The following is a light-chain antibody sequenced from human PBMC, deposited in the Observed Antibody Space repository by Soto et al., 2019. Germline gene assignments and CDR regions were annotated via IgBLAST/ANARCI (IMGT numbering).Light chain of an antibody. Sequence: EIVMTQSPATLSVSPGERATLSCRASQSVSSNLAWYQQKPGQAPRLLIYGASTRATGIPARFSGSGSGTEFSLTISSLQSEDFAVYYCQQYNNWLFTFGPGTIVDIK. CDR3: QQYNNWLFT. V-gene: IGKV3-15*01. J-gene: IGKJ3*01. CDR2: GAS. CDR1: QSVSSN.